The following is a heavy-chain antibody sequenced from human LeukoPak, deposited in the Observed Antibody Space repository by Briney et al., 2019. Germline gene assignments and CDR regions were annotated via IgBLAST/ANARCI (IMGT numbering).Heavy chain of an antibody. CDR1: GFTFSSYA. CDR3: AKGDRDYYYYYMDV. V-gene: IGHV3-30*02. CDR2: IWYGGSNK. J-gene: IGHJ6*03. Sequence: GSLRLSCAASGFTFSSYAMHWVRQAPGKGLEWVAVIWYGGSNKYYADSVKGRFTISRDNSKNTLYLQMNSLRAEDTAVYYCAKGDRDYYYYYMDVWGKGTTVTVSS.